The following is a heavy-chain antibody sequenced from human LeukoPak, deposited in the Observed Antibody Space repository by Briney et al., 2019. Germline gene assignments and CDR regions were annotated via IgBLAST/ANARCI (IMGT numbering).Heavy chain of an antibody. J-gene: IGHJ4*02. V-gene: IGHV3-30*04. CDR2: ISYDGSNK. CDR1: GFTFSSYA. D-gene: IGHD2-2*01. Sequence: GGSLRLSCAASGFTFSSYAMHWVRQAPGKGLEWVAVISYDGSNKYYADSVKGRFTISRDNSKNTLYLQMNSLRAEDTAVYYCARFGCSSTSCYAGFDYWGQGALVTVSS. CDR3: ARFGCSSTSCYAGFDY.